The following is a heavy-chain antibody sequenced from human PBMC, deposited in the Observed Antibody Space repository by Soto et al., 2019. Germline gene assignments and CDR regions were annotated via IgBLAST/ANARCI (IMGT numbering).Heavy chain of an antibody. CDR3: ARPSPEMTRGAFDI. Sequence: GASVKVSCKASGYTFTSYDINWVRQATGQGLEWMGWMNPNSGNTGYAQKFQGRVTMTRNTSISTAYMELSSLRSEDTAVYYCARPSPEMTRGAFDIWSQGTMVTVSS. V-gene: IGHV1-8*01. J-gene: IGHJ3*02. D-gene: IGHD3-10*01. CDR2: MNPNSGNT. CDR1: GYTFTSYD.